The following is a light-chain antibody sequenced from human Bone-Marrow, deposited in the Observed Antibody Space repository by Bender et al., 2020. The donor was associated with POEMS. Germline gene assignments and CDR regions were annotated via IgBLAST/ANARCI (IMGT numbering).Light chain of an antibody. CDR3: FSYAGSHTLV. CDR2: INN. J-gene: IGLJ2*01. V-gene: IGLV1-44*01. Sequence: QSVLTQPPSASGTPGQRVTISCSGSSSNIGTNPVNWYQQLPGTAPKLLIYINNQRPSGVPDRFSGSKSGNTASLTISGVQTEDGADYYCFSYAGSHTLVFGGGTKLTVL. CDR1: SSNIGTNP.